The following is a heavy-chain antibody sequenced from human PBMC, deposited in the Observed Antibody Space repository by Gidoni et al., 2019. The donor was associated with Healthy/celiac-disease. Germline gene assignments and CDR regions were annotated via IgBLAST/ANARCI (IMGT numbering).Heavy chain of an antibody. Sequence: EVQLVESGGGLVKPGGSLRLSCAASGFTFSSYSMNWVRQAPGKGLEWVSSISSSSSYIYYADSVKGRFTISRDNAKNSLYLQMNSLRAEDTAVYYCARDGAAAGPNPGFDYWGQGTLVTVSS. CDR3: ARDGAAAGPNPGFDY. J-gene: IGHJ4*02. D-gene: IGHD6-13*01. CDR2: ISSSSSYI. CDR1: GFTFSSYS. V-gene: IGHV3-21*01.